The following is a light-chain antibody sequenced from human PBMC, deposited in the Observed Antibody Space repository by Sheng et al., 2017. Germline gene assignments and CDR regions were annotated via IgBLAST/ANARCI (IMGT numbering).Light chain of an antibody. CDR2: GVT. CDR1: SSNIGAGYD. Sequence: QSVLTQPPSVSGAPGQRVTISCTGSSSNIGAGYDVHWYQQHPGKAPKLMIYGVTNRPSGVPDRFSGSKSGNSASLTVSGLQAEDEADYYCSSYVGSNSVVFGGGTKLTVL. J-gene: IGLJ2*01. V-gene: IGLV1-40*01. CDR3: SSYVGSNSVV.